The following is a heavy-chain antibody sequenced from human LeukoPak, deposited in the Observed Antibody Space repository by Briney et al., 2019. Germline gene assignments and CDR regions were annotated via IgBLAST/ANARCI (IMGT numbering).Heavy chain of an antibody. J-gene: IGHJ4*02. CDR3: ARDLSGVTGYTYGRGIDY. V-gene: IGHV3-7*01. Sequence: SGGSLRLSCAASGFTFSSYWMSWVRQAPGKGLGWVANIKKDGSEKYYVDSVKGRFTISRDNAKTSLYLQMNSLRAEDTAVYYCARDLSGVTGYTYGRGIDYWGQGTLATVSS. CDR1: GFTFSSYW. CDR2: IKKDGSEK. D-gene: IGHD5-18*01.